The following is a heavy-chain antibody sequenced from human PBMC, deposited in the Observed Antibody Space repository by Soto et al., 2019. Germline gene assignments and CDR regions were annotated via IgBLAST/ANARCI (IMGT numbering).Heavy chain of an antibody. V-gene: IGHV4-34*01. D-gene: IGHD6-6*01. CDR1: AGSVRNGMHY. CDR2: ISPSGAT. Sequence: SETLSLTCSVSAGSVRNGMHYWSWIRQPPGKGLEWIGEISPSGATNYSPSLKSRVSISVDTSKNQFSLNLTSLTAADTAVYFCARAPKVSGSAQTRPDFWGQGALGTDS. CDR3: ARAPKVSGSAQTRPDF. J-gene: IGHJ4*02.